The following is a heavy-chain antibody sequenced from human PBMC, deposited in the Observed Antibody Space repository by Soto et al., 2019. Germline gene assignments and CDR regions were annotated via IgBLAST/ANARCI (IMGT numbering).Heavy chain of an antibody. J-gene: IGHJ4*02. Sequence: GGSLRLSCAASGFTFINYAMDWVRQTPGKGLEWVSGIGGSGDNTYYADSVKGRFTISRDNSKNTLYLQMSSLRAEDTAIYYCACRGEVVVTGFHHWGQGTLVTVSS. CDR2: IGGSGDNT. CDR1: GFTFINYA. V-gene: IGHV3-23*01. CDR3: ACRGEVVVTGFHH. D-gene: IGHD3-22*01.